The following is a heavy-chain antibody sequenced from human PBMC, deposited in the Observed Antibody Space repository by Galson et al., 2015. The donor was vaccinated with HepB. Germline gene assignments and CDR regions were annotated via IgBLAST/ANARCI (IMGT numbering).Heavy chain of an antibody. CDR2: ISSSGSTI. Sequence: SLRLSCAASGFTFSNYDMNWVRQAPGKGLEWVSYISSSGSTIYDADSVKGRFTISRDNSRNSLYLHMNSLKAEDTAVYYCARVDYYYDSSGYYINEHGMDVWGQGTTVTVSS. J-gene: IGHJ6*02. CDR1: GFTFSNYD. CDR3: ARVDYYYDSSGYYINEHGMDV. V-gene: IGHV3-48*03. D-gene: IGHD3-22*01.